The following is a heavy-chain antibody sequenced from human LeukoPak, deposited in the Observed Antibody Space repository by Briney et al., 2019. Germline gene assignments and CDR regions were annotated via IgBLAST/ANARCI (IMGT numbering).Heavy chain of an antibody. CDR2: INPNSGGT. CDR3: ARERRWLQWIHLGDKFDDY. D-gene: IGHD5-24*01. J-gene: IGHJ4*02. Sequence: GASVKVSCKASGYTFTGYYMHWVRQAPGQGLEWMGWINPNSGGTNYAQKFQGRVTMTRDTSISTAYMELSRLRSDDTAVYYCARERRWLQWIHLGDKFDDYWGQGTLVTVSS. V-gene: IGHV1-2*02. CDR1: GYTFTGYY.